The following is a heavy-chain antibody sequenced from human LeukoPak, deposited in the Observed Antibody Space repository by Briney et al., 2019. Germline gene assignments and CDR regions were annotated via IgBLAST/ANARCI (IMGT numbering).Heavy chain of an antibody. CDR3: ARDGGYSYGPLDY. CDR2: IYYSGST. J-gene: IGHJ4*02. V-gene: IGHV4-59*01. Sequence: PSETLSLTCTVSGGSISGYYWSWIRQPPGQGLEWIGYIYYSGSTNYNPSLKSRVTISVDTSKNQFSLKLSSVTAADTAVYYCARDGGYSYGPLDYWGQGTLDTVSS. CDR1: GGSISGYY. D-gene: IGHD5-18*01.